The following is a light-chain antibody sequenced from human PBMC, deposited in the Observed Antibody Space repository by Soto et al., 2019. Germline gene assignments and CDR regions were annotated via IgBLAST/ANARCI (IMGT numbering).Light chain of an antibody. Sequence: QSVLTQPASVSGSPGQSITISCTGTSSDVGGYNYVSWYQHHPGKAPKLMIYEVGNRPSGVSNRVSGSKSGNTASLTISGLQAEDEADYYCTSYTSSSPLVFGTGTKLTVL. CDR1: SSDVGGYNY. J-gene: IGLJ1*01. CDR3: TSYTSSSPLV. CDR2: EVG. V-gene: IGLV2-14*01.